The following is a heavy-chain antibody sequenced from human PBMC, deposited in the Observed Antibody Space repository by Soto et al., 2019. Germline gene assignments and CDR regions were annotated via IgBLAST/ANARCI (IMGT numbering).Heavy chain of an antibody. CDR2: ITSSSSDI. CDR3: ARAGVVVPAAARYFYYYGMDV. CDR1: GFTFSSYS. V-gene: IGHV3-21*01. D-gene: IGHD2-2*01. J-gene: IGHJ6*02. Sequence: PGGSLRLSCAASGFTFSSYSMNWVRQAPGKGLEWVSSITSSSSDIYYADSVKGRFTISRDNAKNSLYLRMNSLRAEDTAVYYCARAGVVVPAAARYFYYYGMDVWGQGTTVTVSS.